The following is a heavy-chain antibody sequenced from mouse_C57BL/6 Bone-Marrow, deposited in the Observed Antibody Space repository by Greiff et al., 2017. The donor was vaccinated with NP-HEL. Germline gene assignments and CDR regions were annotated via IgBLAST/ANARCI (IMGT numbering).Heavy chain of an antibody. V-gene: IGHV1-9*01. J-gene: IGHJ3*01. CDR2: ILPGSGST. D-gene: IGHD3-2*02. Sequence: VKLMESGAELMKPGASVKLSCKATGYTFTGYWIEWVKQRPGHGLEWIGEILPGSGSTNYNEKFKGKATFTADTSSNTAYMQLSSLTTEDSAIYYCAREGRTAQAKGFAYWGHGTLVTVSA. CDR1: GYTFTGYW. CDR3: AREGRTAQAKGFAY.